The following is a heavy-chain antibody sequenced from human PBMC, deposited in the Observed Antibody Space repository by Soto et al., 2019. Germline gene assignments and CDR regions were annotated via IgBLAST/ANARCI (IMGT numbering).Heavy chain of an antibody. CDR2: IYYSGST. V-gene: IGHV4-31*03. CDR3: WAQRLLLSYGMDV. Sequence: QVQLQESGPGLVKPSQTLSLTCTVSGGSISSGGYYWSWIRQHPGKGLEWIGYIYYSGSTYYNPSLKSRVTISVETFKNQFSLKLGSVTAAGTAVYYWWAQRLLLSYGMDVWGQGTTVTVSS. J-gene: IGHJ6*02. CDR1: GGSISSGGYY. D-gene: IGHD2-15*01.